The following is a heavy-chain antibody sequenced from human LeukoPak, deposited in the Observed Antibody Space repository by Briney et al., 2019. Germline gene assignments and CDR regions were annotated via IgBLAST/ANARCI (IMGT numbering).Heavy chain of an antibody. CDR2: ISGSGGST. CDR1: GFTFSSYA. D-gene: IGHD6-19*01. V-gene: IGHV3-23*01. J-gene: IGHJ4*02. CDR3: AKDRSEEQWLVLGDSGYFDY. Sequence: PGGSLRLSCAASGFTFSSYAMSWVRQAPGKGLEWVSAISGSGGSTYYADSVKGRFTISRDNSKNTLYLQMNSLRAEDTAVYYCAKDRSEEQWLVLGDSGYFDYWGQGTLVTVSS.